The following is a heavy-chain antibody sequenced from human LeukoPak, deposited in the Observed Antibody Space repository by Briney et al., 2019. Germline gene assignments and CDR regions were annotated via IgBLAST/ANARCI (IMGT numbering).Heavy chain of an antibody. Sequence: SETLSLTCTVSGGSISSYCWSWIRQPPGKGLEWIGYIYYSGGTNYNPSLKSRVTISVDTSKNQFSLKLSSVTAADTAVYYCARAGTTVTYFDYWGQGTLVTVSS. CDR1: GGSISSYC. CDR3: ARAGTTVTYFDY. V-gene: IGHV4-59*01. D-gene: IGHD4-17*01. CDR2: IYYSGGT. J-gene: IGHJ4*02.